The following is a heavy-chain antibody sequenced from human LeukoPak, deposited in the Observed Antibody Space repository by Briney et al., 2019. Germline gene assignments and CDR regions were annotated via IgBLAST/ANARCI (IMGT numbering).Heavy chain of an antibody. CDR1: GFTFSSYG. CDR2: ISYDGSNK. V-gene: IGHV3-30*18. D-gene: IGHD6-13*01. CDR3: AKAGYSSRYHYYYYMDV. Sequence: GGSLRLSCAASGFTFSSYGMHWVRQAPGKGLEWVAVISYDGSNKYYADSVKGRFTISRDNSKNTLYLQMNSLRAEDTAVYYCAKAGYSSRYHYYYYMDVWGKGTTVTVSS. J-gene: IGHJ6*03.